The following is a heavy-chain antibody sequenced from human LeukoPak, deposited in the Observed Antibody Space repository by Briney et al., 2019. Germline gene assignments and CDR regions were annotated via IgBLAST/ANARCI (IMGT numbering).Heavy chain of an antibody. Sequence: SVKVSCRASGGTFSSYAISWARQAPGQGLEWMGGIIPIFGTANYAQKFQGRVTITADESTSTAYMELSSLRSEDTAVYYCARVRDTAMADTEYYYYGMDVWGQGTTVTVSS. CDR2: IIPIFGTA. J-gene: IGHJ6*02. CDR3: ARVRDTAMADTEYYYYGMDV. D-gene: IGHD5-18*01. V-gene: IGHV1-69*13. CDR1: GGTFSSYA.